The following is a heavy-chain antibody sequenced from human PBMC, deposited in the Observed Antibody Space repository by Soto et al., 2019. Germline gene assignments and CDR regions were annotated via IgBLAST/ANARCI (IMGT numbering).Heavy chain of an antibody. D-gene: IGHD3-22*01. Sequence: GASVKVSCKVSGYTLTELSMHWVRQAPGKGLEWMGGFDPEDGETIYAQKFQGRVTMTEDTSTDTAYMELSSLRSEDTAVYYCATDRAYYDSSGYPPGFDTWGQGTLVTVSS. CDR2: FDPEDGET. CDR3: ATDRAYYDSSGYPPGFDT. V-gene: IGHV1-24*01. J-gene: IGHJ5*02. CDR1: GYTLTELS.